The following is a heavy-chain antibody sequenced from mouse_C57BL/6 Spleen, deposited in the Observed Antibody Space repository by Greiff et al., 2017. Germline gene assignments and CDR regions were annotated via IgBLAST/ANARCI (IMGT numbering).Heavy chain of an antibody. CDR2: ILPGSGST. V-gene: IGHV1-9*01. Sequence: QVQLQQSGAELMKPGASVKLSCKATGYTFTGYWIEWVKQRPGHGLEWIGEILPGSGSTNDNEKFKGKATFSADTSSNTAYMQLSSLTTEDSAIYYGARRINTVVATSRVDYFDYWGQGTTLTVSS. J-gene: IGHJ2*01. CDR3: ARRINTVVATSRVDYFDY. CDR1: GYTFTGYW. D-gene: IGHD1-1*01.